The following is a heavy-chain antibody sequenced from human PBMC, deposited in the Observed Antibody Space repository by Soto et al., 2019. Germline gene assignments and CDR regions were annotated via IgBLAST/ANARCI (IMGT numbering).Heavy chain of an antibody. J-gene: IGHJ5*02. Sequence: LSLTCTVSGGSISSFYWSWIRQPAGKGLEWIGEIYHSGSTNYNPSLKSRVTISVDKSKNQFSLKLSSATAADTAVYYCARVRITTIFGVVAQNWFDPWGQGTLVTVSS. D-gene: IGHD3-3*01. CDR3: ARVRITTIFGVVAQNWFDP. CDR1: GGSISSFY. V-gene: IGHV4-59*12. CDR2: IYHSGST.